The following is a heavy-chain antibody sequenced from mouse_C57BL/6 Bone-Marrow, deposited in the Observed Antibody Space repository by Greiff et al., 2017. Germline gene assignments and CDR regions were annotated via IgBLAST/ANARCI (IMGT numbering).Heavy chain of an antibody. CDR3: ERWGY. CDR1: GYTFTSYW. CDR2: IYPSDSAT. J-gene: IGHJ2*01. V-gene: IGHV1-61*01. Sequence: QVQLQQPGPELVRPGSSVKLSCKASGYTFTSYWMDWVKQRPGQGLEWIGNIYPSDSATHYNQKFKDKATLTVDNSSSTAYMQLSSMTSGDSAVYYCERWGYWGQGTTLTVSS.